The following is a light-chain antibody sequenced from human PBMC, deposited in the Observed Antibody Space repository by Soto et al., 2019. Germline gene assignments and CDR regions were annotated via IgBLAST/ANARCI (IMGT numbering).Light chain of an antibody. CDR1: SSNIGMNS. Sequence: QSVLTQSPSASGTPGQRVTISCSGKSSNIGMNSVNWYQQVPGAAPKLLIYSNDQRPSGVPHRISGSRSATSASLAISELQSEDEADYYCAAWDDTLGGHVAFGGGTKLTVL. J-gene: IGLJ2*01. V-gene: IGLV1-44*01. CDR3: AAWDDTLGGHVA. CDR2: SND.